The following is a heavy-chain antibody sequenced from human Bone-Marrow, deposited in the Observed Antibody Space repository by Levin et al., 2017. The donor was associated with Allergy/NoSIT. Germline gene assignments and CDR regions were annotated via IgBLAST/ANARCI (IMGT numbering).Heavy chain of an antibody. CDR1: GFSFSTYW. V-gene: IGHV3-7*01. J-gene: IGHJ4*02. Sequence: GGSLRLSCAASGFSFSTYWMAWVRQAPGMGLEWVANINQNGSQKYYVDSVKGRFTISRDNAKNSVYLQMNSLRAEDTAVYYCARKGLPDYWGQGTLVAVSS. CDR3: ARKGLPDY. CDR2: INQNGSQK.